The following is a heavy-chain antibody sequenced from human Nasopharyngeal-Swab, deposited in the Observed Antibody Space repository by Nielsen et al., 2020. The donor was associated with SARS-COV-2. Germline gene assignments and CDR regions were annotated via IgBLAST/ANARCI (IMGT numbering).Heavy chain of an antibody. CDR3: ARDVGGNARAFDI. D-gene: IGHD4-23*01. CDR2: IYPGDSDT. CDR1: GYSFTSYS. Sequence: KVSCKGSGYSFTSYSIGWVRQTPGKGLEWMGIIYPGDSDTRYNPSFQGQVTISADKSVSTAYLQWSSLKASDTAMYYCARDVGGNARAFDIWGQGTMVTVSS. J-gene: IGHJ3*02. V-gene: IGHV5-51*01.